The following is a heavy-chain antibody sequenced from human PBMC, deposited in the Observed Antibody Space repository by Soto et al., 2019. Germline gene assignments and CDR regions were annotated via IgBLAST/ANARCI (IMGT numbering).Heavy chain of an antibody. Sequence: QVQLVESGGGVVQPGRSLRLSCAASGFTFSSYAMHWVRQAPGKGLEWVAVISYDGSNKYYADSVKGRFTISRDNSKNTLYLQMNSLRAEDTAVYYCARDRPYYYDSSGYYYAEYFQHWGQGTLVTVSS. CDR1: GFTFSSYA. D-gene: IGHD3-22*01. CDR2: ISYDGSNK. CDR3: ARDRPYYYDSSGYYYAEYFQH. V-gene: IGHV3-30-3*01. J-gene: IGHJ1*01.